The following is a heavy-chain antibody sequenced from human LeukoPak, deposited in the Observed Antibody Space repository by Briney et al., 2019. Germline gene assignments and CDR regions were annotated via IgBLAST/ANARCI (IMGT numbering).Heavy chain of an antibody. CDR2: ISSSGSTI. D-gene: IGHD1-14*01. Sequence: GSLRLSCAASGFTFSSYAMSWIRQAPGKGLEWVSYISSSGSTIYYADSVKGRFTISRDNAKNSLYLQMNSLRAEDTAVYYCASSTRGVYYYYMDVWGKGTTVTVSS. V-gene: IGHV3-48*04. J-gene: IGHJ6*03. CDR3: ASSTRGVYYYYMDV. CDR1: GFTFSSYA.